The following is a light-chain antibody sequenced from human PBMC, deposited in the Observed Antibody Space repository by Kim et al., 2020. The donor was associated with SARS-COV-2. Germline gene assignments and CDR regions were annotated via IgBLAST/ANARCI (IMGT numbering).Light chain of an antibody. Sequence: SPGERATLSCRASQSVSRNNLAWYQQKPGRAPRLLLYGASNRASGIPDRFSGSGSGTDFTLTISRLEPEDFAVYHCQQYGTSPWTFGQGTKVDIK. V-gene: IGKV3-20*01. CDR1: QSVSRNN. CDR2: GAS. CDR3: QQYGTSPWT. J-gene: IGKJ1*01.